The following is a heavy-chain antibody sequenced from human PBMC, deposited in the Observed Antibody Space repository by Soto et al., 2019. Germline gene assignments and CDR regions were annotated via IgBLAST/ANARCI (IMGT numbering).Heavy chain of an antibody. CDR2: IGVADDT. CDR3: ARGAFEV. Sequence: EVQLAESGGGLIQPGGSLRLSCAASGFTFSSYDMHWVRQTPGEGLEWVSAIGVADDTYYQDSVKGRFTISRENAKNSLYLQINSLRAGDTAVYYCARGAFEVWGQGTMVTVSS. CDR1: GFTFSSYD. V-gene: IGHV3-13*01. J-gene: IGHJ3*01.